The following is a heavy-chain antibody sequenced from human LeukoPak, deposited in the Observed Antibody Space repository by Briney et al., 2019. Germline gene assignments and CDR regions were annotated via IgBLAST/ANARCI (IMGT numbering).Heavy chain of an antibody. D-gene: IGHD3-10*01. CDR3: ARSSMVRGVDHYYYYGMDV. CDR2: ISAYNGNT. CDR1: GYTFTSYG. Sequence: ASVKASCKASGYTFTSYGIGWVRQAPGQGLEWMGWISAYNGNTNYAQKLQGRVTMTTDTSTSTAYMELRSLRSDDTAVYYCARSSMVRGVDHYYYYGMDVWGQGTTVTVSS. V-gene: IGHV1-18*01. J-gene: IGHJ6*02.